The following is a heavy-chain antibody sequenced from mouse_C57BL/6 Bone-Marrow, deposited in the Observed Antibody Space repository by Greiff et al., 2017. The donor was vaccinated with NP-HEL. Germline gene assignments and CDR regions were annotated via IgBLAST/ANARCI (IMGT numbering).Heavy chain of an antibody. CDR2: IWRGGST. Sequence: VKLMESGPGLVQPSQSLSITCTVSGFSLTSYGVHWVRQSPGKGLEWLGVIWRGGSTDYNAAFMSRLSITKDNSKSQVFFKMNSLQADDTAIYYCAKNIYYGNSYAMDYWGQGTSVTVSS. V-gene: IGHV2-5*01. CDR3: AKNIYYGNSYAMDY. J-gene: IGHJ4*01. CDR1: GFSLTSYG. D-gene: IGHD2-1*01.